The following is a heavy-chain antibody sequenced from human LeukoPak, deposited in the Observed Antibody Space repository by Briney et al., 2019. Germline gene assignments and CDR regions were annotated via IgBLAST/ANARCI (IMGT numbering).Heavy chain of an antibody. CDR3: TRRTPPLGSCSVGSWQGLFDR. CDR2: IRSKANSYAT. Sequence: GGSLKLSCAASGFNFSGSAMHWVRQPSGKGLEWVGRIRSKANSYATASAASVKGRFTISRDDSKNKAYLQMNGLITEDTGVYYFTRRTPPLGSCSVGSWQGLFDRWRQGTLVTVSS. J-gene: IGHJ5*02. D-gene: IGHD2-15*01. CDR1: GFNFSGSA. V-gene: IGHV3-73*01.